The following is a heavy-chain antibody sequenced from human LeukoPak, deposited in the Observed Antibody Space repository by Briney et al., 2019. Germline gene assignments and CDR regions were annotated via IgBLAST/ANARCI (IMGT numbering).Heavy chain of an antibody. CDR2: ISSSGSTI. D-gene: IGHD6-19*01. CDR3: ARGAGSGWRWGYYYMDV. CDR1: GFTFSSYE. Sequence: PGGSLRLSCAASGFTFSSYERNWVRQAPGKGLEWVSYISSSGSTIYYADSVKGRFTISRDNAKNSLYLQMNSLRAEDTAVYYCARGAGSGWRWGYYYMDVWGKGTTVTISS. V-gene: IGHV3-48*03. J-gene: IGHJ6*03.